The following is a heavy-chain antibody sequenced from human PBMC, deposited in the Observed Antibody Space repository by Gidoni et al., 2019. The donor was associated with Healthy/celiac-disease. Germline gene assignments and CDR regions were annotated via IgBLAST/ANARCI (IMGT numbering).Heavy chain of an antibody. Sequence: DGLEWIGSIYYSGSTYYNPSLKSRVTISVDTSKNQFSLKLSSVTAADTAVYYCAMYYYDGYFQHWGQGTLVTVSS. CDR3: AMYYYDGYFQH. D-gene: IGHD3-22*01. CDR2: IYYSGST. V-gene: IGHV4-39*01. J-gene: IGHJ1*01.